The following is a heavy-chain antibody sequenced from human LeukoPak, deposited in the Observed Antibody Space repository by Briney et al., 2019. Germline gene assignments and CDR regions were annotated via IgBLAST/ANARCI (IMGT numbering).Heavy chain of an antibody. Sequence: GGSLRLSCAGSGFTFSSYWMSWVRQAPGKGLEWVANIKQDGSEKHYVDSVKGRFTISRDNSKNTLYLQMNSLRAEDTAVYYCAKDQEWELLVFAFDIWGQGTMVTVSS. D-gene: IGHD1-26*01. J-gene: IGHJ3*02. CDR3: AKDQEWELLVFAFDI. CDR2: IKQDGSEK. V-gene: IGHV3-7*01. CDR1: GFTFSSYW.